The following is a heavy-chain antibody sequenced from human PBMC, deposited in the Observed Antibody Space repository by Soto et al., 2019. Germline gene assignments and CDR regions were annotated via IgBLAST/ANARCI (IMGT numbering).Heavy chain of an antibody. CDR3: ATAQFQGFFFISRHYPNWIDP. V-gene: IGHV1-69*13. D-gene: IGHD3-22*01. J-gene: IGHJ5*02. Sequence: SVKVSCKASGGTFSSYAISWVRQAPGQGLEWMGGIIPIFGTANYAQKFQGRVTITADESTSTAYMELSSLRSEDTAVYYCATAQFQGFFFISRHYPNWIDPRGQGTLVTCSS. CDR2: IIPIFGTA. CDR1: GGTFSSYA.